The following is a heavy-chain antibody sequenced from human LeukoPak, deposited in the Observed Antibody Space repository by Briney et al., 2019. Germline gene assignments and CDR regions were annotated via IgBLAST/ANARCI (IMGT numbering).Heavy chain of an antibody. J-gene: IGHJ3*02. Sequence: AASVKVSCKASGYTFTSYYMHWVRQAPGQGLEWMGGIIPIFGTANYAQKFQGRVTITTDESTSTAYMELSSLRSEDTAVYYCARGRLVQLERPDTFLDAFDIWGQGTMVTVSS. CDR2: IIPIFGTA. CDR1: GYTFTSYY. CDR3: ARGRLVQLERPDTFLDAFDI. V-gene: IGHV1-69*05. D-gene: IGHD1-1*01.